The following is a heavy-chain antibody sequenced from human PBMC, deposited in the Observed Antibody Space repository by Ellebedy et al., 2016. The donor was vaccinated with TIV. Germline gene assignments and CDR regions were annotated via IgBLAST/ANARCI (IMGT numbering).Heavy chain of an antibody. V-gene: IGHV1-69*06. CDR3: VRSPYPFESGSDFGGWFDP. J-gene: IGHJ5*02. CDR2: IIPVFGTT. D-gene: IGHD3-16*01. CDR1: GDIFDTSA. Sequence: ASVKVSXXTSGDIFDTSAISWVRQAPGQGLKWMGGIIPVFGTTKYAQKFQGRATISADISTTTAYLDLTRLRFEDTAMYYCVRSPYPFESGSDFGGWFDPWGQGTLVTVSS.